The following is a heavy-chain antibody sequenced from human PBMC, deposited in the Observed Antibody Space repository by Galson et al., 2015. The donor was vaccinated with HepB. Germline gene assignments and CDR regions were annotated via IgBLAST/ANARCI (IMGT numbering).Heavy chain of an antibody. D-gene: IGHD3-22*01. CDR1: GFTFSSYA. J-gene: IGHJ4*02. V-gene: IGHV3-23*01. CDR2: ISGSGGST. Sequence: SLRLSCAASGFTFSSYAMSWVRQAPGKGLEWVSAISGSGGSTYYADSVKGRFTISRDNSKNTLYLQMNSLRAEDTAVYYCAKTENYYDSSGYDYWGQGTLVTVSS. CDR3: AKTENYYDSSGYDY.